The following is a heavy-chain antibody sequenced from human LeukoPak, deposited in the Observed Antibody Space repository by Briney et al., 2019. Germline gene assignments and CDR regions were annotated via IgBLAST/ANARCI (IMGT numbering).Heavy chain of an antibody. CDR1: GFTFSSYS. J-gene: IGHJ4*02. CDR3: ARDIPGG. Sequence: GGSLRLSCAASGFTFSSYSMNWVRQAPGKGLEWVSYISSSSTIYYADSVKGRFTISRDNAKNSLYLQMNSLRDEDTAVYYCARDIPGGWGQGTLVTVSS. CDR2: ISSSSTI. D-gene: IGHD2-21*01. V-gene: IGHV3-48*02.